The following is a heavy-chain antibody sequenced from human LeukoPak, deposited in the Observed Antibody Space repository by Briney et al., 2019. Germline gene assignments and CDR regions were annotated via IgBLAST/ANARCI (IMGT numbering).Heavy chain of an antibody. V-gene: IGHV3-74*01. CDR1: GFSFSSYY. Sequence: PGGSLRLSCAASGFSFSSYYMHWVRQAPGKGLVWVSRVREDGTFTNYADSAKGRFTISRDNAKSTLYLQMNSLTVDDTAVYYCARLRVLASSTSGFDFWGQGTQVTVSS. J-gene: IGHJ4*02. D-gene: IGHD2/OR15-2a*01. CDR2: VREDGTFT. CDR3: ARLRVLASSTSGFDF.